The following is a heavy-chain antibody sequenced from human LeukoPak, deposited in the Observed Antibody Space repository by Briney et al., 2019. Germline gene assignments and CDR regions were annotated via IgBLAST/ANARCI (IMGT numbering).Heavy chain of an antibody. J-gene: IGHJ4*02. V-gene: IGHV3-23*01. D-gene: IGHD1-26*01. CDR3: ARVDSGNYDY. Sequence: GGSLRLSCAASGFRFAGYVMSWVRQAPGKGLEYVSSIDGPGGASYYADSVEGRFTISRDNSKNTLFLQMNSLRVEDTAVYYCARVDSGNYDYWGQGTLLAVSS. CDR2: IDGPGGAS. CDR1: GFRFAGYV.